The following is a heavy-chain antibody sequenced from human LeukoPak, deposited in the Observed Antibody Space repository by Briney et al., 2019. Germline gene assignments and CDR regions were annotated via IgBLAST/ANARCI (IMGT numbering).Heavy chain of an antibody. J-gene: IGHJ4*02. CDR2: IYHSGST. CDR1: GGSISSGGYY. D-gene: IGHD3-9*01. Sequence: SETLSLTCTVSGGSISSGGYYWSWIRQPPGKGLEWIGYIYHSGSTYYNPSLKSRVIISLDRSKNQFSLKLSSVTAADTAVYYCARGGYYDILTGYYRDYWGQGTLVTVSS. CDR3: ARGGYYDILTGYYRDY. V-gene: IGHV4-30-2*01.